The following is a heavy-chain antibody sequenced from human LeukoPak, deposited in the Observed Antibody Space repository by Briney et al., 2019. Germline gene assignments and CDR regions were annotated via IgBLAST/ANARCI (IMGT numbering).Heavy chain of an antibody. D-gene: IGHD3-16*01. CDR3: AGYERRGSYGHWFDP. Sequence: SETLSLTCTVSGGSISSYYWSWIRQPPGKGLEWIGYVYYSGTTNYNPSLKSRVTISVDTSKNQFSLKLSSVTAADTAVYYCAGYERRGSYGHWFDPWGQGTLVTVSS. J-gene: IGHJ5*02. V-gene: IGHV4-59*01. CDR1: GGSISSYY. CDR2: VYYSGTT.